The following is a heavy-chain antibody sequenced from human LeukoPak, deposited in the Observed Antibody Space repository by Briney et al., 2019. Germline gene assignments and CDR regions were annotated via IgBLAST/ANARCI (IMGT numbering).Heavy chain of an antibody. CDR2: IYYSGST. V-gene: IGHV4-59*01. Sequence: PSETLSLTCTVSGGSISSYYWSWIRQPPGKGLEWIGYIYYSGSTNYNPSLKSRVTISVDTSKNQFSLKLSSVTAADTAVYYCARSGPYCTNGVCYDFDYWGQGTLVTVSS. CDR1: GGSISSYY. CDR3: ARSGPYCTNGVCYDFDY. J-gene: IGHJ4*02. D-gene: IGHD2-8*01.